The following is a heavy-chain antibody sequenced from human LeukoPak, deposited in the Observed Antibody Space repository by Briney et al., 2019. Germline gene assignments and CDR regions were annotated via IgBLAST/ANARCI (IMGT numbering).Heavy chain of an antibody. CDR1: GFSFDDHG. CDR2: ISWNGGTT. V-gene: IGHV3-20*04. CDR3: ATDGAAWSRSY. J-gene: IGHJ4*02. D-gene: IGHD2-8*02. Sequence: PGGSLRLSCAASGFSFDDHGMSWVRQAPGKGLEWVSGISWNGGTTHYADSVKGRFTISRDDAKNSVSLQMSSLRVEDTAVYYCATDGAAWSRSYWGQGTLVTVSS.